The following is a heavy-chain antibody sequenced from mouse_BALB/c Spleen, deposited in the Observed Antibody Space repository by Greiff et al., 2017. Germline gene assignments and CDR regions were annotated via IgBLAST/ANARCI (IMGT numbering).Heavy chain of an antibody. CDR2: ILPGSGST. J-gene: IGHJ4*01. CDR1: GYTFSSYW. V-gene: IGHV1-9*01. CDR3: ARWRLLPPMDY. D-gene: IGHD3-2*02. Sequence: QVQLQQSGAELMKPGASVKISCKATGYTFSSYWIEWVKQRPGHGLEWIGEILPGSGSTNYNEKFKGKATFTADTSSHTAYMQLSSLTSEDSAVYYCARWRLLPPMDYWGQGTSVTVSS.